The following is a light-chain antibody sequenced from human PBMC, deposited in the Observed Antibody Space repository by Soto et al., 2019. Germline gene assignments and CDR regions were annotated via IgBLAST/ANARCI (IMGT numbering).Light chain of an antibody. V-gene: IGKV3-15*01. Sequence: EIVMTQSPATLSVSPGERATLSCRASQSVSSNLAWYQQKPGQAPRLLIYGASTRATGIPARFSGSGFGTDFTLTISSLEPEDFAVYYCQQYNYLITFGQGTRLEIK. CDR2: GAS. CDR3: QQYNYLIT. CDR1: QSVSSN. J-gene: IGKJ5*01.